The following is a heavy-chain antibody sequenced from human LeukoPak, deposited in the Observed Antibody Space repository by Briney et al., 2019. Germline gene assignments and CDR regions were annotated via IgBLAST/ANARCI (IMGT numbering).Heavy chain of an antibody. D-gene: IGHD4-11*01. CDR2: IKSKTDGGTT. J-gene: IGHJ4*02. CDR3: TTVPLPHLHPKSPFDY. CDR1: GFTFSNAW. Sequence: GGSLRLSCTASGFTFSNAWMSWVRQAPGKGLEWVGRIKSKTDGGTTDYAAPVKGRFTISRDDSKNTLYLQMNSLKTEDTAVYYCTTVPLPHLHPKSPFDYWGQGTLVTVSS. V-gene: IGHV3-15*01.